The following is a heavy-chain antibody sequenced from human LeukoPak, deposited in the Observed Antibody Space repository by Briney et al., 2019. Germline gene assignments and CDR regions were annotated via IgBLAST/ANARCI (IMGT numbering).Heavy chain of an antibody. V-gene: IGHV3-7*01. CDR2: IKQGGSEK. Sequence: SGGPLRLSCAASGFTFSSYWMSWVRQAPGKGLEWVANIKQGGSEKYYVDSVKGRFTISRDNAKNSLYLQMNSLRAEDTAVYYCARDGDDWYFDLWGRGTLVTVSS. CDR1: GFTFSSYW. CDR3: ARDGDDWYFDL. J-gene: IGHJ2*01. D-gene: IGHD2-21*01.